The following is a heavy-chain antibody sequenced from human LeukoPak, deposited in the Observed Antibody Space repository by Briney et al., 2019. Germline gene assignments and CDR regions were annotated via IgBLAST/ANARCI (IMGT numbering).Heavy chain of an antibody. Sequence: PGGSLRLSCAASGFTFDDYGMSWVRQAPGKGLEWVSAISGSGGSTYYADSVRGRFTISRDNSKNTLYLQMNSLRAEDTAVYYCAKASAVAGWDWGQGTLVTVSS. CDR1: GFTFDDYG. V-gene: IGHV3-23*01. J-gene: IGHJ4*02. CDR2: ISGSGGST. CDR3: AKASAVAGWD. D-gene: IGHD6-19*01.